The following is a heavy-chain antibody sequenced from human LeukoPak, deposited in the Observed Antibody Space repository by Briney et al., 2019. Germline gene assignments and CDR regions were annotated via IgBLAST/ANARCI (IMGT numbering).Heavy chain of an antibody. CDR1: GYTFTGYY. D-gene: IGHD3-22*01. V-gene: IGHV1-2*02. CDR2: IDPNSGGT. CDR3: ARGGFDYYDSCGYYPQDAFDI. Sequence: ASVKVSCKASGYTFTGYYMDWVRQAPGQGLEWMGWIDPNSGGTNYAQKFQGRVTMTRDTSISTAYMELSRLRSDDTAVYYCARGGFDYYDSCGYYPQDAFDIWGQGTMVTVFS. J-gene: IGHJ3*02.